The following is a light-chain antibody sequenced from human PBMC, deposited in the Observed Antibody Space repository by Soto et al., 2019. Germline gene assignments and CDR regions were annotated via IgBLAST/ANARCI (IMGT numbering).Light chain of an antibody. Sequence: EIVLTQSPATLSLSPGERATLSCRASQYVKSYLAWYQHKPGQAPRLLIYDASIRATGIPARFSGSGSGTDFTLTISSLEPEDFAVYYCQQRSNWPALTFGGGTKVEL. CDR1: QYVKSY. CDR2: DAS. J-gene: IGKJ4*01. V-gene: IGKV3-11*01. CDR3: QQRSNWPALT.